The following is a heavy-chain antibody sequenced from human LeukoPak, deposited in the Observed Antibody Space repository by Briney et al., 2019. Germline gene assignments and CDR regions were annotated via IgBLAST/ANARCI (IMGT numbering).Heavy chain of an antibody. Sequence: SSQTLSLTCTVSGGSISSGGYYWSWIRQHPGKGLEWIGYIYYSGSTYYNPSLKSRVTISVDTSKNQFSLKLSSVTAADTAVYYCASRGRLYGDYGWFDPWGQGTLVTVSS. CDR2: IYYSGST. CDR1: GGSISSGGYY. J-gene: IGHJ5*02. V-gene: IGHV4-31*03. CDR3: ASRGRLYGDYGWFDP. D-gene: IGHD4-17*01.